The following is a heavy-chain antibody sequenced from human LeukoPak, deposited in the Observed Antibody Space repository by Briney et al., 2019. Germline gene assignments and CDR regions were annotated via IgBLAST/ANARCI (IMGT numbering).Heavy chain of an antibody. CDR1: GFTFSSYG. V-gene: IGHV3-30*18. CDR2: ISYDGSNK. D-gene: IGHD3-22*01. J-gene: IGHJ4*02. CDR3: AKDSSGLD. Sequence: GGSLRLSCAASGFTFSSYGMHWVRQAPGKGLEWVAVISYDGSNKYYADSVKGRFTASRDNSKNTLYLQMNSLRAEDTAVYYCAKDSSGLDWGQGTLVTVSS.